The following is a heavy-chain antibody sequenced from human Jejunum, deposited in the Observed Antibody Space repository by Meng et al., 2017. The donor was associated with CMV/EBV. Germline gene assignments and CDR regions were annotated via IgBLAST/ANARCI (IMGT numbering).Heavy chain of an antibody. D-gene: IGHD6-13*01. CDR1: TSSYF. Sequence: TSSYFWTWFRQPPGRGLEWLGYVYYDGGSTNYNPSLKSRVTISVDSPENQFSLKLTSVTAADTAVYYCARVPAELGSSSSSYYFDSWGQGTLVTVSS. CDR2: VYYDGGST. J-gene: IGHJ4*02. V-gene: IGHV4-59*01. CDR3: ARVPAELGSSSSSYYFDS.